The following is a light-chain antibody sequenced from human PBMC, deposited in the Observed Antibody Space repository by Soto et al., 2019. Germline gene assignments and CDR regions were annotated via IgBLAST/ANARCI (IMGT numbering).Light chain of an antibody. J-gene: IGKJ4*01. CDR1: QSVSNY. V-gene: IGKV3-11*01. CDR2: DAS. Sequence: EIVLTESPATLSLSPGERATLSCRASQSVSNYLAWYQQKAGQAPRLLIYDASNRATGIPARFSGSGSGTDFTLTISSLEPEDFAVYYCQQRTNWPQLTFGGGTKVEIK. CDR3: QQRTNWPQLT.